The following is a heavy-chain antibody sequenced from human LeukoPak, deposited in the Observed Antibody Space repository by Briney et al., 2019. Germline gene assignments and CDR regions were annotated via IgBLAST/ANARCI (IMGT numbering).Heavy chain of an antibody. CDR3: VRTTYYYDSSGYYRGFDP. V-gene: IGHV1-46*01. CDR2: INPSGGST. D-gene: IGHD3-22*01. Sequence: ASVKVSCKASGYTFTSYYMHWVRQAPGQGLEWMGIINPSGGSTSYAQKFQGRVTLTRDMSTRTVYMDLSSLRSEDSAVYYCVRTTYYYDSSGYYRGFDPWGQGTLVTVSS. J-gene: IGHJ5*02. CDR1: GYTFTSYY.